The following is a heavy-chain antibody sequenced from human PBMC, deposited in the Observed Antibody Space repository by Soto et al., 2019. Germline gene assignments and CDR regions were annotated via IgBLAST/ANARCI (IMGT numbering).Heavy chain of an antibody. Sequence: QVQLVESGGGVVQPGRSLRLSCAASGFTFSSYGMHWVRQAPGKGLEWVAVISYDGSNKYYADSVKGRFTISRDNSKNTLYLQMNSLRAEDTAVYYCAKDYRYYDSSGLDYWGQGTLVTVSS. CDR1: GFTFSSYG. CDR2: ISYDGSNK. D-gene: IGHD3-22*01. V-gene: IGHV3-30*18. J-gene: IGHJ4*02. CDR3: AKDYRYYDSSGLDY.